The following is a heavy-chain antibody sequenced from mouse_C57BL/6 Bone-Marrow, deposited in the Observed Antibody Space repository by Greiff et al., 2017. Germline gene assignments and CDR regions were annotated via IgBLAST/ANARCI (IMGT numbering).Heavy chain of an antibody. CDR3: TRDSSGGAY. V-gene: IGHV1-15*01. J-gene: IGHJ3*01. Sequence: VQVVESGAELVRPGASVTLSCKASGYTFTDYEMHWVKQTPVHGLEWIGAIDPETGGTAYNQKFKGKAILTADKSSSTAYMERRSLTSEDSAVYYCTRDSSGGAYWGQGTLVTVSA. D-gene: IGHD3-2*02. CDR2: IDPETGGT. CDR1: GYTFTDYE.